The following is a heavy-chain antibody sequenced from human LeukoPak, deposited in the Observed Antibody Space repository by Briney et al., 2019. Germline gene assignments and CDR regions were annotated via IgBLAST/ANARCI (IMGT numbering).Heavy chain of an antibody. Sequence: LRLSCAASRFTFSDYYMSWIRQHPGKGLEWIGYISYSGSTYYNPSLKSRVNISVDTSKNQFSLKLGSVTAADTAVYYCARGFGGRLQFDYWGQGTLVTVSS. D-gene: IGHD2-15*01. CDR2: ISYSGST. V-gene: IGHV4-31*02. J-gene: IGHJ4*02. CDR3: ARGFGGRLQFDY. CDR1: RFTFSDYY.